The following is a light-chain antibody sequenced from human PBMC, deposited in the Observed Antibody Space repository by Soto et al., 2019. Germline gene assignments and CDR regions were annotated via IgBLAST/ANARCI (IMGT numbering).Light chain of an antibody. V-gene: IGKV3-20*01. CDR3: HHYGSSPYT. J-gene: IGKJ2*01. Sequence: EIVLTQSPGTLSLSPGERATLSCRASQSLSGNYLAWYQQKPGQAPRLLIFGVSSRATGIPDRFSGSGSGTDFTLTINRLVPEDFAVYYCHHYGSSPYTFGLGTKLEIK. CDR2: GVS. CDR1: QSLSGNY.